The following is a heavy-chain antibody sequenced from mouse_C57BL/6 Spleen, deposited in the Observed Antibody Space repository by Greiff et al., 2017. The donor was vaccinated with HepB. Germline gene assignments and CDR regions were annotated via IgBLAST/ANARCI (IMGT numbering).Heavy chain of an antibody. CDR3: ASAYGSSPYDAMDY. CDR1: GFTFSDYG. CDR2: ISSGSSTI. Sequence: EVQLVESGGGLVKPGGSLKLSCAASGFTFSDYGMHWVRQAPEKGLEWVAYISSGSSTIYYADKVKGRFTISRDNATNTLYLQMTSLRSEDTAMYYCASAYGSSPYDAMDYWGQGTSVTVSS. D-gene: IGHD1-1*01. J-gene: IGHJ4*01. V-gene: IGHV5-17*01.